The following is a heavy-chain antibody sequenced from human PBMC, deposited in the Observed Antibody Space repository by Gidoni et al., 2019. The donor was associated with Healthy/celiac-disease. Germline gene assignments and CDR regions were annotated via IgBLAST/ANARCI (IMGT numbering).Heavy chain of an antibody. V-gene: IGHV4-31*03. CDR1: GGSISSGGYY. Sequence: QVQLQESGPGLVKPSQTLSLTCPVSGGSISSGGYYWSWIRQHPGKGLEWIGYIYYSGRTYYNPSLKSRVTISVDTSKNQFSLKLSPVTAADTAVYYCARELTTNGMDVWGQGTTVTVSS. J-gene: IGHJ6*02. D-gene: IGHD4-17*01. CDR3: ARELTTNGMDV. CDR2: IYYSGRT.